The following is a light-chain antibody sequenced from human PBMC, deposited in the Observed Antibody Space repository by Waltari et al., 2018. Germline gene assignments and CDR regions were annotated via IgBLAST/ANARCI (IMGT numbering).Light chain of an antibody. V-gene: IGKV3-20*01. CDR1: QSVTSIA. J-gene: IGKJ4*01. CDR2: GTS. CDR3: QHYDGSVVT. Sequence: DIVLTQSPGTLSLSPGDRATLSCRASQSVTSIAFTWYQKVPGQAPRLLIYGTSRRATGLPDRFRGSGSGTDFTLTSSRLEPEDFAVYFCQHYDGSVVTFGGGTKVEI.